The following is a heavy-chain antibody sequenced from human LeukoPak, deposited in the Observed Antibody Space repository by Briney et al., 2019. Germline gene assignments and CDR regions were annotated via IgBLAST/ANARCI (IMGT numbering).Heavy chain of an antibody. CDR3: ATEYSNSPWFDY. CDR1: GFIFNAYW. J-gene: IGHJ4*02. Sequence: GGSLRLSCAGSGFIFNAYWMSWVRQAPGKGLEWVADIKKDGSEKNYVDSVKGRFTISRDNAKNSLYLQMNSLRAEDTAVYYCATEYSNSPWFDYWGQGTLVTVSS. CDR2: IKKDGSEK. D-gene: IGHD6-6*01. V-gene: IGHV3-7*01.